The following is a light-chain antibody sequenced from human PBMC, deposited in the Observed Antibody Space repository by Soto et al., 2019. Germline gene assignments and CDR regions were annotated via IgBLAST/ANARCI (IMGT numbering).Light chain of an antibody. V-gene: IGKV3-20*01. CDR1: QSVSG. J-gene: IGKJ4*01. CDR3: QQYEGSPLT. Sequence: EIVLTQSPATLSLSPGERATLSCRASQSVSGMAWYQQKRGQAPRLVIYGASTRATGIPDRFSGSGSGTDFTLAISRLEPEDFAVYYCQQYEGSPLTFGGGTKVDIK. CDR2: GAS.